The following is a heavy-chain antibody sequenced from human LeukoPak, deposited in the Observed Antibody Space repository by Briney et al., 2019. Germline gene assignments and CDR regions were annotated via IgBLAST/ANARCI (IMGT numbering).Heavy chain of an antibody. J-gene: IGHJ4*02. CDR3: AKERYCSTTTCPFDS. Sequence: GGSLRLSCAASGFTFSDYGMHWVRQAPGKGLEWVAFIRYDGSNKYYADSVKGRFTISRDNSKNALFLQMNSLRAEDTAVYYCAKERYCSTTTCPFDSWGQGTLVTVSS. D-gene: IGHD2-2*01. CDR1: GFTFSDYG. V-gene: IGHV3-30*02. CDR2: IRYDGSNK.